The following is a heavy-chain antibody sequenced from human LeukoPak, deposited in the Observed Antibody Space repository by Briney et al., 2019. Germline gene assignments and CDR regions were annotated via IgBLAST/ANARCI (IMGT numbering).Heavy chain of an antibody. J-gene: IGHJ4*02. CDR3: AKARYDILTEFDY. CDR2: VSKDGTNK. D-gene: IGHD3-9*01. V-gene: IGHV3-30*04. Sequence: GGSLRLSCPAAGFTFSSYAMHWVRQAPGKGLEWVAVVSKDGTNKNYADSVKGRFTISRDNSKNTLYLQMNSLRAEDTAVYYCAKARYDILTEFDYWGQGTLVTVSS. CDR1: GFTFSSYA.